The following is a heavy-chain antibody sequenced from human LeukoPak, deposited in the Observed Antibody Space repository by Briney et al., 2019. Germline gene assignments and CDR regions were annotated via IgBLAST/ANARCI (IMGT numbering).Heavy chain of an antibody. Sequence: GASVKVSCKASGGTFSSYAISWVRQAPGQGLEWMGGIIPIFGTANYAQKFQGRVTMTRDTSTSTVYMELSSLRSEDTAVYYCARKGGYNQSGWQDMDVWGKGTTVTISS. CDR2: IIPIFGTA. J-gene: IGHJ6*03. CDR3: ARKGGYNQSGWQDMDV. CDR1: GGTFSSYA. V-gene: IGHV1-69*05. D-gene: IGHD5-24*01.